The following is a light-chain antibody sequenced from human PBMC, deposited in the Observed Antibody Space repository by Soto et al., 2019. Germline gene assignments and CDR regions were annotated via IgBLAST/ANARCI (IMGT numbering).Light chain of an antibody. J-gene: IGLJ1*01. CDR2: EGG. CDR1: SSAVGSYRV. CDR3: GSSAPSRTFV. V-gene: IGLV2-23*01. Sequence: QSALTQPASVSGSPGPSITISCTGSSSAVGSYRVVSWYQHHPGKVPKLIIYEGGKRPSGVSNRFSGSEPGNTASLTISGLQAEDEADYYCGSSAPSRTFVFGTGTKLTVL.